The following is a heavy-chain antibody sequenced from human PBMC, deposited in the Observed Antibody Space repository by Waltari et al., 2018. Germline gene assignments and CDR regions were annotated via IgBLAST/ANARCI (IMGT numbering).Heavy chain of an antibody. D-gene: IGHD3-22*01. CDR2: ISSSGSTI. CDR3: ARWRQYYDSSGYYYVGFDY. CDR1: GFTFSSYE. V-gene: IGHV3-48*03. J-gene: IGHJ4*02. Sequence: EVQLVESGGGLVQPGGSLRLSCAASGFTFSSYEMNWVRQAPGKGLEWVSYISSSGSTIYYADSVKGRFTISRDNAKNSLYLQMNSLRAEDTAVYYCARWRQYYDSSGYYYVGFDYWGQGTLVTVSS.